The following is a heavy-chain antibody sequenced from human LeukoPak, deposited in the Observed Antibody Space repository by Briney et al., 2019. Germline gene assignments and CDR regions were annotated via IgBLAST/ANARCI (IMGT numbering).Heavy chain of an antibody. V-gene: IGHV1-24*01. CDR3: AAGRPYSLLDY. CDR1: GSSLTELS. D-gene: IGHD5-18*01. J-gene: IGHJ4*02. CDR2: FDVIDAKT. Sequence: GASVKVSCTVSGSSLTELSLYWVRQAPGKGLEWMGGFDVIDAKTFYAQKFQGRVTMTEDSSTDTAYMELSSLRSDVTAFYYCAAGRPYSLLDYWGQGTLLTVSS.